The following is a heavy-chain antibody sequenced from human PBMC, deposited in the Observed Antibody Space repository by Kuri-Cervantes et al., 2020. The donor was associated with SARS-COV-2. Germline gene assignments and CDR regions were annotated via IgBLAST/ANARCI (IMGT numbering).Heavy chain of an antibody. CDR2: INHSGST. V-gene: IGHV4-34*01. Sequence: ETLSLTCAVYGGSFSGYYWSWIRQPPGKGLEWIGEINHSGSTNYNPSLKSRVTISVDTSKNQFSLKLSSVTAADTAVYYCARYLYGSGSYYNSYYFDYWGQGTLVTVSS. J-gene: IGHJ4*02. D-gene: IGHD3-10*01. CDR3: ARYLYGSGSYYNSYYFDY. CDR1: GGSFSGYY.